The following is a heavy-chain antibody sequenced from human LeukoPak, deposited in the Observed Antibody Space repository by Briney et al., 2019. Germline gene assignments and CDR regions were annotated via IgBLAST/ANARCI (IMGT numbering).Heavy chain of an antibody. CDR1: GYTFTSYG. CDR3: ARDLPSGGYYYYGMDV. CDR2: ISAYNGNT. J-gene: IGHJ6*02. Sequence: ASVKVSCKASGYTFTSYGISWVRQAPGQGLEWMGWISAYNGNTNYAQKLQGRVTMTTDTSTSTAYMELRSLRSDDTAVYCCARDLPSGGYYYYGMDVWGQGTTVTVSS. D-gene: IGHD3-10*01. V-gene: IGHV1-18*01.